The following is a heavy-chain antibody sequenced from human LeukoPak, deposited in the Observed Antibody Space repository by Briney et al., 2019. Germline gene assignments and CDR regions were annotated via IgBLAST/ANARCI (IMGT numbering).Heavy chain of an antibody. CDR3: AAVSDYYDSSGYSPVYFDY. CDR2: IVVGSGNT. D-gene: IGHD3-22*01. V-gene: IGHV1-58*01. CDR1: GFTFTSSA. Sequence: SVTVSCKASGFTFTSSAVQWVRQARGQRLEWIGWIVVGSGNTNYAQKFQERVTITRDMSTSTAYMELSSLRSEDTAVYYCAAVSDYYDSSGYSPVYFDYWGQGTLVTVSS. J-gene: IGHJ4*02.